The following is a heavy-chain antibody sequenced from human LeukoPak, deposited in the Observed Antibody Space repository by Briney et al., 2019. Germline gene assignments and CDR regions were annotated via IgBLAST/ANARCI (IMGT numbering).Heavy chain of an antibody. Sequence: SETLSLTCAVSGGSISSFYWNWIRQPAGKRLEWIGRISTSGSTNYNPSLKSRATMSVDTSKNQFSLKLSSVTAADTAVYYCARVGAAAGTPFSDYHYYINVWGKGTTVTVSS. CDR2: ISTSGST. J-gene: IGHJ6*03. CDR3: ARVGAAAGTPFSDYHYYINV. CDR1: GGSISSFY. D-gene: IGHD6-13*01. V-gene: IGHV4-4*07.